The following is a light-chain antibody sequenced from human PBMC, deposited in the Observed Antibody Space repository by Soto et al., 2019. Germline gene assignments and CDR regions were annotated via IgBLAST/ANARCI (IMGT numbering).Light chain of an antibody. CDR3: QQSFSTPRT. V-gene: IGKV1-39*01. Sequence: EIQRTQSPSLLSASVGARVTITCRASQTISTYLNWYQQKPGKAPKLLIYGASSLQSGVPSRFSGSGSGTDFTLTISSLQPEDFGTYYCQQSFSTPRTFGQGTKVDNK. CDR2: GAS. J-gene: IGKJ1*01. CDR1: QTISTY.